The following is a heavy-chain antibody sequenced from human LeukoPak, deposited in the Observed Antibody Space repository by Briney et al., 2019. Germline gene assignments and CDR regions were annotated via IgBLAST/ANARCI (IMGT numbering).Heavy chain of an antibody. Sequence: PSETLSLTCTVSGGSISSNTDYWGWIRLPPGKGLEWLGNIYYTGNTYHNPSLKSRVTMSVDTSKNQFSLELSSVTAADTAVYYCARLHSSGWHLDYWGRGTPVTVSS. CDR2: IYYTGNT. D-gene: IGHD6-19*01. CDR1: GGSISSNTDY. CDR3: ARLHSSGWHLDY. J-gene: IGHJ4*02. V-gene: IGHV4-39*01.